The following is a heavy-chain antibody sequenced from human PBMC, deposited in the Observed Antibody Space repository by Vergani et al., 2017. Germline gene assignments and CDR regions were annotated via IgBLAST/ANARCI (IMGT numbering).Heavy chain of an antibody. CDR2: IIPIFGTA. D-gene: IGHD3-9*01. CDR1: GGTFSSYA. V-gene: IGHV1-69*12. Sequence: QVQLVQSGAEVKKPGSSVKVSCKASGGTFSSYAISWVRQAPGQGLELMGGIIPIFGTANYAQKFQGRVTITADESTSTAYMELSSLRSEDTAVYYCASRASDYDILNGYSPFDYWGQGTLVTVSS. CDR3: ASRASDYDILNGYSPFDY. J-gene: IGHJ4*02.